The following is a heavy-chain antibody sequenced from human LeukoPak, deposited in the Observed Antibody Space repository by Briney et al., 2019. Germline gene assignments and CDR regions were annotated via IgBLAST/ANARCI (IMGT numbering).Heavy chain of an antibody. CDR1: GFTFSSYG. V-gene: IGHV3-30*18. CDR3: AKEYEVVPAAMLAPIDY. CDR2: ISYDGSNK. D-gene: IGHD2-2*01. J-gene: IGHJ4*02. Sequence: GGSLRLSCAASGFTFSSYGMHCVRQAPGKGLEWVAVISYDGSNKYYADSVKGRFTISRDNSKNTLYLQMNSLRAEDTAVYYCAKEYEVVPAAMLAPIDYWGQGTLVTVSS.